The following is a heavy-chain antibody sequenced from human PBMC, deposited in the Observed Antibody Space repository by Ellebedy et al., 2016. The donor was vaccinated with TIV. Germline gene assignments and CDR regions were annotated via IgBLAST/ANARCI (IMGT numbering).Heavy chain of an antibody. V-gene: IGHV3-23*01. CDR2: FGVSGEST. Sequence: GESLKISCAASGFTFSNYAMSWVRQAPGKGLEWVSGFGVSGESTYFADSVKGRFTISRDNSKNTLYLQMNRLRVEDTAVYYCAGEVGSRQINSWGQGTQVTVSS. CDR3: AGEVGSRQINS. D-gene: IGHD1-26*01. J-gene: IGHJ4*02. CDR1: GFTFSNYA.